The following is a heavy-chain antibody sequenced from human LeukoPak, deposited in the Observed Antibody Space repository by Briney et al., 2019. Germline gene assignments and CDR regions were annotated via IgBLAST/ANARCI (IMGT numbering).Heavy chain of an antibody. J-gene: IGHJ4*02. D-gene: IGHD1-26*01. Sequence: SETLSLTCTVSGGSISSHYWSWIRQPPGEGLEWIGSVYYSGSTDYNPSLKSRVTMSVDTSKNQFSLKLNSVTAADTAVYFCARERMEARTFDYWGQGTLVTVSS. CDR3: ARERMEARTFDY. CDR2: VYYSGST. V-gene: IGHV4-59*11. CDR1: GGSISSHY.